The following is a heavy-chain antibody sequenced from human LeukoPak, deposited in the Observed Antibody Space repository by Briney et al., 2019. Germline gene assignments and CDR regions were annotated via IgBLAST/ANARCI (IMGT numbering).Heavy chain of an antibody. CDR3: ARHLPYSSSGHDAFDI. J-gene: IGHJ3*02. D-gene: IGHD6-6*01. CDR2: IYYSGST. V-gene: IGHV4-39*01. CDR1: GGSISSSSYY. Sequence: SETLSLTCTVSGGSISSSSYYWGWIRQPPGKWLEWIGSIYYSGSTYYNPSLKSRVTISVDTSKNQFSLKLSSVTAADTAVYYCARHLPYSSSGHDAFDIWGQGTMVTVSS.